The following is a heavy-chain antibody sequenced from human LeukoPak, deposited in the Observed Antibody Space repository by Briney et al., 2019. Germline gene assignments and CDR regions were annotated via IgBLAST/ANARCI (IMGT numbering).Heavy chain of an antibody. J-gene: IGHJ4*02. V-gene: IGHV3-21*01. CDR2: ISSSSYI. Sequence: KPGGSLRLSCAASGFTFSSYSMSWVRQAPGKGLEWVSSISSSSYIYYADSVKGRFTISRDNAKNSLYLQMNSLRAEDTAVYYCARSPPTTGSLDYWGQGTLVTVSS. D-gene: IGHD4-17*01. CDR1: GFTFSSYS. CDR3: ARSPPTTGSLDY.